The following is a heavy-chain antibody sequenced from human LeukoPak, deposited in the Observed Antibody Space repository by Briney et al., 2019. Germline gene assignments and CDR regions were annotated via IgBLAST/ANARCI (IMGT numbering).Heavy chain of an antibody. V-gene: IGHV3-53*04. CDR2: ISSGGAT. D-gene: IGHD3-9*01. Sequence: GGSLRLSCAASGFTVSRNYMSWARLAPGKGLEWVSIISSGGATHYADSVKGRFTISRHNSKNTLYLQMNSLRAEDTAVYYCARDRFYQMNYDIGGVYYYYGMDVWGQGTTVTVSS. CDR3: ARDRFYQMNYDIGGVYYYYGMDV. J-gene: IGHJ6*02. CDR1: GFTVSRNY.